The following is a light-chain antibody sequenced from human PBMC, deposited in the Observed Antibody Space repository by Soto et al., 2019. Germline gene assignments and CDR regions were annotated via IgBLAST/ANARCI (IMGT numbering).Light chain of an antibody. CDR2: DAF. CDR1: QSVSSH. J-gene: IGKJ1*01. Sequence: EIVMTQSPATLSVSPGEGATVSCRASQSVSSHLAWYQHKPGQAPRLLIYDAFKRATGIPARFSGSGSGTDFTLTISSLEPEDSAVYYCQQRSNWPPWTFGQGTNVDIK. V-gene: IGKV3-11*01. CDR3: QQRSNWPPWT.